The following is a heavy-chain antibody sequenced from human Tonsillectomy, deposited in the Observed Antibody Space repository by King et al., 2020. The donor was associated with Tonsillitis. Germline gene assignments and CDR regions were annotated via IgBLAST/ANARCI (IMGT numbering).Heavy chain of an antibody. J-gene: IGHJ4*02. V-gene: IGHV4-59*01. Sequence: VQLQESGPGLVKPSETLSLTCTVSGDSISSYYWSWIRQPPGGGLEWIAYISYSGSANYNPSLKSRVTISLDSSRNQFSLKLSSVTAADTAVYYCASTHYDILTAYDTYFDNWGQGTPVTVSS. D-gene: IGHD3-9*01. CDR2: ISYSGSA. CDR1: GDSISSYY. CDR3: ASTHYDILTAYDTYFDN.